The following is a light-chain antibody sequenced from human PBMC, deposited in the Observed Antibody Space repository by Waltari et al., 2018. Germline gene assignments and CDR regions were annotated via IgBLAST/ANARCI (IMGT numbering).Light chain of an antibody. V-gene: IGKV1-5*03. CDR1: QCVSRW. CDR2: LAS. Sequence: DIQLTQSPSTLSASVGDRVTLTCRASQCVSRWLAWYQQKPGKAPKFLIYLASTLESGVPARFSGSGSGTEFTLTISSLQPDDFATYYCQQYSTSSLYTFGQGTKLEI. CDR3: QQYSTSSLYT. J-gene: IGKJ2*01.